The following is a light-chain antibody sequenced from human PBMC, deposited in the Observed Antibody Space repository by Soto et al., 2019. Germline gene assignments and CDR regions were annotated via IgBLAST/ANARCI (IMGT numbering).Light chain of an antibody. CDR1: QGVRSD. V-gene: IGKV3D-15*01. CDR2: GAS. J-gene: IGKJ5*01. Sequence: EIAMTQSPYTLSVSXGXXXXRXXRASQGVRSDLAWYQQKPGQAPRLLIYGASTRASDTPARFSGSGSVTEFALTISSLQSEDFAVYYCQQYNNWPITFGQGTRLEIK. CDR3: QQYNNWPIT.